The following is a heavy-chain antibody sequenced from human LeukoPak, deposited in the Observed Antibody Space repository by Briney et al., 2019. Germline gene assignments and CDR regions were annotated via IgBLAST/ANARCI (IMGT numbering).Heavy chain of an antibody. J-gene: IGHJ6*03. Sequence: TGGSLRLSCAASGFTFSSYAMHWVRQAPGKGLEWVAVTRYDGSNKYYADSVKGRFTISGDNSKNTLYLQMNSLRAEDTAVYYCAKEYGVGATGYMDVWGKGTTVTVSS. CDR1: GFTFSSYA. CDR3: AKEYGVGATGYMDV. CDR2: TRYDGSNK. D-gene: IGHD1-26*01. V-gene: IGHV3-33*06.